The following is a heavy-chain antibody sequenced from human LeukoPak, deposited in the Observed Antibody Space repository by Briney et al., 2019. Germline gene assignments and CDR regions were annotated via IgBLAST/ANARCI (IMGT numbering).Heavy chain of an antibody. V-gene: IGHV1-69*05. J-gene: IGHJ5*02. CDR1: GGTFSSYA. Sequence: SVKVSCKASGGTFSSYAISWVRQAPGQGLEWMRGIIPIFGTANYAQKFQGRVTITTDESTSTAYMELSSLRSEDTAVYYCASSSSGYYYNWFDPWGQGTLVTVSS. CDR2: IIPIFGTA. CDR3: ASSSSGYYYNWFDP. D-gene: IGHD3-22*01.